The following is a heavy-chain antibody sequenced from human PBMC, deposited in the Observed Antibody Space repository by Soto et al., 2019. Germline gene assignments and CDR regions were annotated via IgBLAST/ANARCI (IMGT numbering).Heavy chain of an antibody. CDR2: IDWDDDK. D-gene: IGHD3-10*01. V-gene: IGHV2-70*11. CDR1: EFALSLRGIR. J-gene: IGHJ3*01. Sequence: LEKKTRTAGMTRPGSEFALSLRGIRVSWIRQPPGKALEWLARIDWDDDKYYSTSLKTRLTISKDTSKNQVVLTMTNMDPVDTATYFCFRDTQNTKLNAF. CDR3: FRDTQNTKLNAF.